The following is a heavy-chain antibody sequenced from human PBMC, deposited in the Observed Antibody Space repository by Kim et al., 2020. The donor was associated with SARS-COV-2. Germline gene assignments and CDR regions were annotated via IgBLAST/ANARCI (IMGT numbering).Heavy chain of an antibody. CDR2: ISYDGSNK. J-gene: IGHJ4*02. V-gene: IGHV3-30-3*01. CDR1: GFTFSSYA. D-gene: IGHD6-13*01. Sequence: GGSLRLSCAASGFTFSSYAMHWVRQAPGKGLEWVAVISYDGSNKYYADSVKGRFTISRDNSKNTLYLQMNSLRAEDTAVYYCARDWGIAAAGTRWDLSHWGQGTLVTVSS. CDR3: ARDWGIAAAGTRWDLSH.